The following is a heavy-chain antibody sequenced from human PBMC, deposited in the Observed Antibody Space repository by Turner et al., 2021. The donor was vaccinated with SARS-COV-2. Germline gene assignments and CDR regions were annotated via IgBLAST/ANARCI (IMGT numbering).Heavy chain of an antibody. V-gene: IGHV1-24*01. J-gene: IGHJ5*02. D-gene: IGHD2-8*01. CDR3: ATAPPYCTNGVCPNWFDP. CDR2: FDPEDGET. Sequence: QVQLVQSGAEVNKPGASVKVSCKFSGYTLIELSMHWVRQAPGKGLEWMGGFDPEDGETIYARKFQGRVTMTEETSTDTAYMELSSLRSEDTAVYYCATAPPYCTNGVCPNWFDPWGQGTLVTVSS. CDR1: GYTLIELS.